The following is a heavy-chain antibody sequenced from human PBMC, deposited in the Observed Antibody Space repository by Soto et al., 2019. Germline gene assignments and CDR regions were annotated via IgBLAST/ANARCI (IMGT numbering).Heavy chain of an antibody. J-gene: IGHJ6*02. CDR2: IYYSGST. V-gene: IGHV4-31*03. Sequence: SETLSLTCTVSGGSISSGGYYWSWIRQHPGKGLEWIGYIYYSGSTYYNPSLESRVTISVDTSKNQFSLKLSSVTAADTAVYYCARDLGPSGGSYGMDVWGQGTTVTVSS. CDR3: ARDLGPSGGSYGMDV. D-gene: IGHD2-15*01. CDR1: GGSISSGGYY.